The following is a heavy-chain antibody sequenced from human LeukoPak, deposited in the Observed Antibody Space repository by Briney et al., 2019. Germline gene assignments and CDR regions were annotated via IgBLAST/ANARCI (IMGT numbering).Heavy chain of an antibody. J-gene: IGHJ4*02. CDR3: ARELNYDSSGYYFDY. D-gene: IGHD3-22*01. CDR1: GYTFTVYF. CDR2: INPNSGGT. V-gene: IGHV1-2*02. Sequence: ASVKVSCKASGYTFTVYFMHWVRQAPGQGLEWMGWINPNSGGTNYAQKFQGRVAMTRDTSISTAYMELSRLRSDDTAVYYCARELNYDSSGYYFDYWGQGTLVTVSS.